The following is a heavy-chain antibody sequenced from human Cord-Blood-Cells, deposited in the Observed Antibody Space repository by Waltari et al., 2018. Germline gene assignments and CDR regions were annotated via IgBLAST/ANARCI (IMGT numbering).Heavy chain of an antibody. CDR1: GGTFSSYA. CDR2: IIPILGKA. D-gene: IGHD6-13*01. Sequence: QVQLVQSGAEVKKPGSSVKVSCKASGGTFSSYAISWVRQAPGQGLEWMGGIIPILGKANYEQKFQGRVTITADKATSTAYMELSSLRSEDTAVYYCARLRPIAAAGRRGWFDPWGQGTLVTVSS. J-gene: IGHJ5*02. V-gene: IGHV1-69*10. CDR3: ARLRPIAAAGRRGWFDP.